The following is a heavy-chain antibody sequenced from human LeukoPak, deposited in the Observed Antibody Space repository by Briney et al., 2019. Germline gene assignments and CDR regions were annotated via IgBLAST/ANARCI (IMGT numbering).Heavy chain of an antibody. J-gene: IGHJ5*02. D-gene: IGHD1-26*01. CDR1: GFTFSSYS. CDR2: ISSSSSYI. V-gene: IGHV3-21*04. Sequence: GGSLRLSCAASGFTFSSYSMNWVRQAPGKGLEWVSSISSSSSYIYYADSVKGRFTISRDNAKNSLYLQMNSLRAEDTAVYYCARAPKFRLVGVPRGPFDPWGQGTLVTVSS. CDR3: ARAPKFRLVGVPRGPFDP.